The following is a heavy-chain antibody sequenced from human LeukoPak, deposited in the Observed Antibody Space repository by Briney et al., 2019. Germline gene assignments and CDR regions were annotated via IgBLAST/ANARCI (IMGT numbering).Heavy chain of an antibody. D-gene: IGHD3-10*01. V-gene: IGHV4-59*13. CDR1: GDSLNNFY. CDR2: IYYTGST. Sequence: SETLSLTCTVSGDSLNNFYWIWLRHPPGKGPEWIGYIYYTGSTKYSPSLKSRVTMSLDTSKSQFSLQLSSVTAADTAIYYCARAQFGDYFDYWGPGTLVTVSS. CDR3: ARAQFGDYFDY. J-gene: IGHJ4*02.